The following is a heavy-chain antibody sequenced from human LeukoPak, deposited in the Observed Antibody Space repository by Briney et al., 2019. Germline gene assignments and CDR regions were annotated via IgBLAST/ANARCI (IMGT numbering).Heavy chain of an antibody. CDR3: ARGYGSGSYFHY. CDR1: GGSFSGYY. J-gene: IGHJ4*02. CDR2: INHSGST. V-gene: IGHV4-34*01. Sequence: PSETLSPTCAVYGGSFSGYYWSWIRQPPGKGLEWIGEINHSGSTNCSPSLKSRVTISVDTSKNQFSLKLTSVTAADTAVYYCARGYGSGSYFHYWGQGTVVTVSS. D-gene: IGHD3-10*01.